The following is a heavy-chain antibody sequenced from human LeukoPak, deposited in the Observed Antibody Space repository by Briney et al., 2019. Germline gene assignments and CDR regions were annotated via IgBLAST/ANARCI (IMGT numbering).Heavy chain of an antibody. J-gene: IGHJ4*02. D-gene: IGHD6-6*01. V-gene: IGHV3-9*01. Sequence: GRSLRLSCAASGFTFDDYAMHWVRQAPGKGLEWVSGISWNSGSIGYADSVKGRFTISRDNAKNSLYLQMNSLRAEDTALYYCAKDRRWDSSSYFDYWGQGTLVTVSS. CDR1: GFTFDDYA. CDR3: AKDRRWDSSSYFDY. CDR2: ISWNSGSI.